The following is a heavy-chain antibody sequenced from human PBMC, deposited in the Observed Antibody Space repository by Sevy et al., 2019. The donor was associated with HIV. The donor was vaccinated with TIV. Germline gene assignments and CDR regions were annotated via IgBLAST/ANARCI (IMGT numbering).Heavy chain of an antibody. CDR1: GFTFSSHW. D-gene: IGHD6-19*01. J-gene: IGHJ4*02. Sequence: AGSLRLSCTASGFTFSSHWMSWVHQAPGKALEWVANIKQDGSEKYYVDSVKGRFTISRDNAKSSLCLQMNSLRAEDTAVYYSARDSSGFGDYWGQGTLVTVSS. CDR3: ARDSSGFGDY. V-gene: IGHV3-7*01. CDR2: IKQDGSEK.